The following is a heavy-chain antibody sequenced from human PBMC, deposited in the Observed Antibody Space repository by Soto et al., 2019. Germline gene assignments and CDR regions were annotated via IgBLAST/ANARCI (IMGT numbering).Heavy chain of an antibody. CDR2: IYYSGST. V-gene: IGHV4-31*03. Sequence: QSLTCTVSGGSISSGGYYWSWIRQHPGKGLEWIGYIYYSGSTYYNPSLKSRVTISVDTSKNQFSLKLSSVTAADTAVYYCARSHPHYYYYGMDVWGQGTTVTVSS. J-gene: IGHJ6*02. CDR3: ARSHPHYYYYGMDV. CDR1: GGSISSGGYY.